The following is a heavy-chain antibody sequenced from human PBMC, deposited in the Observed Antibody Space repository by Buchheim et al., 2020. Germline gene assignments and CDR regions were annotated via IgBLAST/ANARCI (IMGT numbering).Heavy chain of an antibody. CDR1: GFTFSSYW. CDR3: ARVSGPLDY. J-gene: IGHJ4*02. CDR2: IEPDGSET. Sequence: EVQLVESGGGLVQPGGSLRLSCAASGFTFSSYWMNWVRQAPGKGLEWVATIEPDGSETDYVVSGKGRFTISRDTPKNSLYLQVNSLRVEDTAVYYCARVSGPLDYWGQGTL. V-gene: IGHV3-7*01.